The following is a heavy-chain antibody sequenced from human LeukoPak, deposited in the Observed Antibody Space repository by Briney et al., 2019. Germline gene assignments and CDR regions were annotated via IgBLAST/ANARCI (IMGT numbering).Heavy chain of an antibody. CDR3: ARDSSSITIFGVVISEYYMDV. CDR1: GFTFSSYS. J-gene: IGHJ6*03. V-gene: IGHV3-21*01. D-gene: IGHD3-3*01. Sequence: GGSLRLSCAASGFTFSSYSMNWVRQAPGKGLEWVSSISSSSSCIYYADSVKGRFTISRDNAKNSLYLQMNSLRAEDTAVYYCARDSSSITIFGVVISEYYMDVWGKGTTVTVSS. CDR2: ISSSSSCI.